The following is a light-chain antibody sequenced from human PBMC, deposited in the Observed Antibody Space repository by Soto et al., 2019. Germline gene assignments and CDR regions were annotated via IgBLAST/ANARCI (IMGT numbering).Light chain of an antibody. Sequence: DVVMTQSPLSLPVTLGQPASNSCRSSESLAYSDENIYLNWFHQRPGQSPRRLIYKVSDRDSGVPDRFSGSGSDTDFTLKISRVEAEDVGVYYCMQGTHWPYTFGQGTKLEI. CDR3: MQGTHWPYT. J-gene: IGKJ2*01. V-gene: IGKV2-30*01. CDR1: ESLAYSDENIY. CDR2: KVS.